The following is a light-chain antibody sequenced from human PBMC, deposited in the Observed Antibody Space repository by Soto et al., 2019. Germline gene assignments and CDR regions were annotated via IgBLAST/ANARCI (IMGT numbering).Light chain of an antibody. CDR2: AAS. V-gene: IGKV1-39*01. J-gene: IGKJ3*01. CDR1: QSITNY. CDR3: QHRHNVPFT. Sequence: DIQMTQSPSSLSASVGDRVTITCRASQSITNYLNWYQHKPGKAPKLLVYAASRLQSGVPSRFSGSGLVTNFTLAIRSLQPEAFATYVWQHRHNVPFTFG.